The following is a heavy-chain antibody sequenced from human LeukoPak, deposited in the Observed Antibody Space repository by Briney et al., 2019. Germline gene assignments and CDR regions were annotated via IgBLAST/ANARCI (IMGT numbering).Heavy chain of an antibody. CDR1: GGSISSYY. CDR3: AREVGSRGYLLDY. Sequence: SETLSLTCTVSGGSISSYYWSWIRQPPGKGLEWIGYIYYSGSTNYNPSLKSRVTISVDTSKNQFSLKLSSVTAADTAVYYCAREVGSRGYLLDYWGQGTLVTVSS. V-gene: IGHV4-59*01. CDR2: IYYSGST. D-gene: IGHD3-22*01. J-gene: IGHJ4*02.